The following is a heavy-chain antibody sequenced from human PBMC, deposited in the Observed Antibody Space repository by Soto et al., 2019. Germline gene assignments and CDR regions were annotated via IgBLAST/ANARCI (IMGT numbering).Heavy chain of an antibody. Sequence: SVKVSCKASGGTFSSYASSWVRQAPGQGLEWMGGIIPIFGTANYAQKFQGRVTITADESTSTAYMELSSLRSEDTAVYYCAKDPQQLIVYFDYWGQGTQVTVSS. J-gene: IGHJ4*02. D-gene: IGHD6-13*01. V-gene: IGHV1-69*13. CDR2: IIPIFGTA. CDR1: GGTFSSYA. CDR3: AKDPQQLIVYFDY.